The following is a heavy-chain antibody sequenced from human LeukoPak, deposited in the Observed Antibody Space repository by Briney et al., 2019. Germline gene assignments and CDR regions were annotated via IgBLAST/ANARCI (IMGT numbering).Heavy chain of an antibody. V-gene: IGHV3-7*02. J-gene: IGHJ3*01. D-gene: IGHD3-10*01. Sequence: GGSLRLSCADSGFLFSNSWMAWVRQAPGRGLEWLANINQDGSAKTCVDSVKGRFTISRDNAKNSLYLQMNGLRAEDTAVYYCARGRSITLLRGVALSDGFDFWGQGAMVTVSS. CDR3: ARGRSITLLRGVALSDGFDF. CDR2: INQDGSAK. CDR1: GFLFSNSW.